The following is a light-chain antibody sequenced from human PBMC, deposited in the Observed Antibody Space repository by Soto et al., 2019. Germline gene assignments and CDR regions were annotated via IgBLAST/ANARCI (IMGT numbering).Light chain of an antibody. CDR3: QQYNNWPRT. CDR2: DAS. V-gene: IGKV3-15*01. J-gene: IGKJ1*01. Sequence: TLSVSPGERATLSCRASQSISSNLAWYQQKPGQAPRLLIYDASARATGFPARFSGSGSGTEFTLTISSLQSEDFAVYYCQQYNNWPRTFGHGTKVDIK. CDR1: QSISSN.